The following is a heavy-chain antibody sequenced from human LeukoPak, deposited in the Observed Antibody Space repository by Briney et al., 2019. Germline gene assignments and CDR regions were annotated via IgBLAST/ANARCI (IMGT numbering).Heavy chain of an antibody. Sequence: GGSLRLSCAASGFTFTNYAMSWVRQAPGKGLEWVSTISGYGDNTYYADSVKGRFTVSRDNSKNTLSLQMNSLRAEDMAVYYCAKIASGSYEKLYYFDYWGQGTLVTVSS. CDR2: ISGYGDNT. CDR1: GFTFTNYA. V-gene: IGHV3-23*01. CDR3: AKIASGSYEKLYYFDY. J-gene: IGHJ4*02. D-gene: IGHD3-10*01.